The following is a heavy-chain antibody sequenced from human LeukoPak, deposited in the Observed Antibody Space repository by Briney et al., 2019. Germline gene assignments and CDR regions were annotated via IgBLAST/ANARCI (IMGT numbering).Heavy chain of an antibody. D-gene: IGHD1-14*01. Sequence: SETLSLTCTVSGYSISSGYYWGWIRQPPGKGLEWIGSIYHSGSTYYNPSLKSRVTISVDTSKNEFSLKLNSVTAADTALYYCAREGTVRWFDPWGQGTLVTVYS. V-gene: IGHV4-38-2*02. CDR1: GYSISSGYY. CDR2: IYHSGST. J-gene: IGHJ5*02. CDR3: AREGTVRWFDP.